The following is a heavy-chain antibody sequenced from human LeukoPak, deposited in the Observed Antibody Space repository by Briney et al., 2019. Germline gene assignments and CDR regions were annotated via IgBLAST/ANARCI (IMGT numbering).Heavy chain of an antibody. J-gene: IGHJ4*02. CDR3: AYDSSGYPDY. D-gene: IGHD3-22*01. CDR2: ISSSSSYI. Sequence: GGSLRLSCAASGFTFSSYAMNWVRQAPGKGLEWVSSISSSSSYIYYADSVKGRFTISRDNAKNSLYLQMNSLRAEDTAVYYCAYDSSGYPDYWGQGTLVTVSS. CDR1: GFTFSSYA. V-gene: IGHV3-21*01.